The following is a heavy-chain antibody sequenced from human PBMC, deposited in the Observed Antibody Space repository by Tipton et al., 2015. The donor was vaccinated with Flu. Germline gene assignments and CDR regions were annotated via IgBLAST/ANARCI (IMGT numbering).Heavy chain of an antibody. Sequence: SLRLSCAASGFTFSSYEMNWVRRAPGKGLEWLTYISSRGDTISYADSVRGRFTISRDNAKNSLYLQLNSLRAEDTALYYCATLTGDDYWGQGDLVTVSS. D-gene: IGHD7-27*01. CDR3: ATLTGDDY. J-gene: IGHJ4*02. CDR1: GFTFSSYE. V-gene: IGHV3-48*03. CDR2: ISSRGDTI.